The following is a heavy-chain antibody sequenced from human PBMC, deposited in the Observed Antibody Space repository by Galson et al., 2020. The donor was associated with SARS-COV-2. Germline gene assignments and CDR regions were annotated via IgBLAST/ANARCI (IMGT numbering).Heavy chain of an antibody. CDR3: ARHSTSATYFHY. V-gene: IGHV4-59*01. CDR1: GVSMNSYY. J-gene: IGHJ4*02. CDR2: IYYRGNT. D-gene: IGHD2-15*01. Sequence: ASETLSLTCDVYGVSMNSYYWSWIRQPPGKGLEWIGYIYYRGNTNYNPSLKSRVTISVDTSKNQFSLRLSSVIAADTAVYYCARHSTSATYFHYWGQGTLVTVSS.